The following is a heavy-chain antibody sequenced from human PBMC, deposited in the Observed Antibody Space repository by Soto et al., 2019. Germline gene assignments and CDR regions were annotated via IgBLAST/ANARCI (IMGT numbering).Heavy chain of an antibody. Sequence: PGGSLRLSCAASGFTFSSYWMSWVRQAPGKGLEWVANIKQDGSEKYYVDSVKGRFTISRDNAKNSLYLQMNSLRAEDTAVYYCARADKLWFGDFDYWGQGTLVTVAS. V-gene: IGHV3-7*05. D-gene: IGHD3-10*01. CDR2: IKQDGSEK. J-gene: IGHJ4*02. CDR1: GFTFSSYW. CDR3: ARADKLWFGDFDY.